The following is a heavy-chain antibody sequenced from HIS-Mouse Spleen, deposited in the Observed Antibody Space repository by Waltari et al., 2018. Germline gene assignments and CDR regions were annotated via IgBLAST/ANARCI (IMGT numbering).Heavy chain of an antibody. CDR2: IHYSGST. CDR3: AREIPYSSSWYDWYFDL. J-gene: IGHJ2*01. D-gene: IGHD6-13*01. CDR1: GGSISSSSYY. Sequence: QLQLQESGPGLVKPSETLSLTCTVSGGSISSSSYYWGWIRQPPGKGLEWVGSIHYSGSTSYNPSLKSRVTISVDPSKNQFSLKLSSVTAADTAVYYCAREIPYSSSWYDWYFDLWGRGTLVTVSS. V-gene: IGHV4-39*07.